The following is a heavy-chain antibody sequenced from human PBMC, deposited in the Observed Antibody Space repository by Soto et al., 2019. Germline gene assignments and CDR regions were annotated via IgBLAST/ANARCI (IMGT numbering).Heavy chain of an antibody. D-gene: IGHD4-17*01. V-gene: IGHV3-23*01. CDR2: VSGRGGSK. Sequence: VQLLESGGGLVQPGGSLRLACTASGFTFNHYAMTWVRQAPGRGLEWVASVSGRGGSKKYADSVKGRFIISRDNSNSTLYLQMDSLGGEDTAVYYCAKDSTVTTSLYFYYYGFDVRGQGTTVTVSS. CDR3: AKDSTVTTSLYFYYYGFDV. CDR1: GFTFNHYA. J-gene: IGHJ6*01.